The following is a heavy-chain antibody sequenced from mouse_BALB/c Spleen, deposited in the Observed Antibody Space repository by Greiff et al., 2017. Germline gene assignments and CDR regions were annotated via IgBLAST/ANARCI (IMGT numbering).Heavy chain of an antibody. V-gene: IGHV5-17*02. CDR1: GFTFSSFG. J-gene: IGHJ3*01. CDR2: ISSGSSTI. CDR3: ARGGTGTGWFAY. D-gene: IGHD4-1*01. Sequence: EVHLVESGGGLVQPGGSRKLSCAASGFTFSSFGMHWVRQAPEKGLEWVAYISSGSSTIYYADTVKGRFTISRDNPKNTLFLQMTSLRSEDTAMYYCARGGTGTGWFAYWGQGTLVTVSA.